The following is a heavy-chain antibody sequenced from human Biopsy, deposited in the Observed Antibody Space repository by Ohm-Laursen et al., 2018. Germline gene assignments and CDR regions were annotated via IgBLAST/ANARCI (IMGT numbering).Heavy chain of an antibody. CDR2: IFYSGII. J-gene: IGHJ5*02. V-gene: IGHV4-39*01. CDR3: ARHPTGFWFDP. Sequence: GTLSLTCTVSGGSVRSNTNYWAWIRQPPGKGLEWIGSIFYSGIIYYNPSLKSRVSISVDTSKNQFSLNLNSFTAADTAVYYCARHPTGFWFDPWGQGTLVIVSS. CDR1: GGSVRSNTNY.